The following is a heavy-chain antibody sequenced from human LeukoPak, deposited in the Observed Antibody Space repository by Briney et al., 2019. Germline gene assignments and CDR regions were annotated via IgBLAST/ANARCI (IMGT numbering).Heavy chain of an antibody. J-gene: IGHJ5*02. CDR2: IIPILGIA. V-gene: IGHV1-69*04. CDR3: ARDAPYSSSWTGGFDP. CDR1: GGTFSSYA. D-gene: IGHD6-13*01. Sequence: SVKVSCKASGGTFSSYAISWVRQAPGQGLEWMGRIIPILGIANYAQKFQGRVTINADKSTSTAYMELSSLRSEDTAVYYCARDAPYSSSWTGGFDPWGQGTLVTVSS.